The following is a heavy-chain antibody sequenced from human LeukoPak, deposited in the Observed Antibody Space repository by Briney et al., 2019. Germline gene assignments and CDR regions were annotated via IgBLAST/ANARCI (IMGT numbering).Heavy chain of an antibody. CDR3: ARGMGTYYDFWSGYYFGPTGTDAFDI. CDR1: GYTFTSYA. Sequence: ASVKVSCKASGYTFTSYAMNWVRQAPGQGLEWMGWINTNTGNPTYAQGFTGRFVFSLDTSVSTAYLQISSLKAEDTAVYYCARGMGTYYDFWSGYYFGPTGTDAFDIWGQGTMVTVSS. J-gene: IGHJ3*02. V-gene: IGHV7-4-1*02. D-gene: IGHD3-3*01. CDR2: INTNTGNP.